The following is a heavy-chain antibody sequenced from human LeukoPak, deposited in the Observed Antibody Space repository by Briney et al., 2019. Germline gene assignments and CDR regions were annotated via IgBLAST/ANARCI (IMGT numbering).Heavy chain of an antibody. CDR2: INQDGSEK. J-gene: IGHJ4*02. Sequence: GGSLRLSCAASGFTFSSYAMHWVRQAPGKGLEWVANINQDGSEKYYVDSVKGRFTISRDNAKSSLSLQMNSLRAEDTAVYYCARPYYYSSGSLPYWGQGTLVTVSS. V-gene: IGHV3-7*01. CDR3: ARPYYYSSGSLPY. CDR1: GFTFSSYA. D-gene: IGHD3-10*01.